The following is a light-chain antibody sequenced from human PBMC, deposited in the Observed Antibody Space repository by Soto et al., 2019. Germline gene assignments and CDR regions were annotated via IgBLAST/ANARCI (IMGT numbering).Light chain of an antibody. CDR3: QQLNVYPPIT. CDR2: TAS. J-gene: IGKJ5*01. CDR1: QDVRSY. Sequence: DIPLTQSPSFLSASVGDRVTITCRASQDVRSYLAWYQQKPGKPPKLLISTASTLQSGVPSRFSGSGFGTEFTLTISSLQPEDFATYYCQQLNVYPPITFGQGTRLEIK. V-gene: IGKV1-9*01.